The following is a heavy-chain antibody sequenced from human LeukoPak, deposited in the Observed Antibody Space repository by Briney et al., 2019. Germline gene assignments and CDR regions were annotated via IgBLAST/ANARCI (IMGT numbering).Heavy chain of an antibody. J-gene: IGHJ4*02. CDR3: ARDGNFGSQLWLQPWDY. D-gene: IGHD5-18*01. CDR1: GFTFSSYS. CDR2: ISSSSSYI. Sequence: KPGGSLRLSCAASGFTFSSYSMNWVRQAPGKGLEWVSSISSSSSYIYYADSVKGRFTISRDNAKNSLYLQMNSLRAEDTAVYYCARDGNFGSQLWLQPWDYWGQGTLVTVSS. V-gene: IGHV3-21*01.